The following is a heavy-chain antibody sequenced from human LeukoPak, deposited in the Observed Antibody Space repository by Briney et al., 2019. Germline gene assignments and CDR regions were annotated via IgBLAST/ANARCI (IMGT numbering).Heavy chain of an antibody. CDR2: IYYSGST. V-gene: IGHV4-34*01. Sequence: SETLTLTCAVYGGSFSGYYWSWIRQPPGKGLEWIGSIYYSGSTYYNPSLKSRVTISVDTSKNQFSLKLSSVTAADTAVYYCARQLVVVVAATMYYFDYWGQGTLVTVSS. CDR3: ARQLVVVVAATMYYFDY. CDR1: GGSFSGYY. D-gene: IGHD2-15*01. J-gene: IGHJ4*02.